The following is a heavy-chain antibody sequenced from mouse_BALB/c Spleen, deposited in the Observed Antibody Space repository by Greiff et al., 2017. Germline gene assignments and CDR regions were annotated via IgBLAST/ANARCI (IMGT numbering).Heavy chain of an antibody. D-gene: IGHD2-1*01. CDR3: ARYGNYDDWYFDV. Sequence: QVQLQQSGAELVRPGTSVKISCKASGYTFTNYWLGWVKQRPGHGLEWIGDIYPGGGYTNYNEKFKGKATLTADTSSSTAYMQLSSLTSEDSAVYFCARYGNYDDWYFDVWGAGTTVTVAS. V-gene: IGHV1-63*02. CDR2: IYPGGGYT. J-gene: IGHJ1*01. CDR1: GYTFTNYW.